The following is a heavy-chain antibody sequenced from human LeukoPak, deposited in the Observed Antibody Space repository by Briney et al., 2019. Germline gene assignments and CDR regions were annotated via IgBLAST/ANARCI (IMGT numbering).Heavy chain of an antibody. Sequence: ASVKVSCKTSGYTFTSYYMHWVRQAPGQGLEWMGWVNPTSGGTNYAQKFQGRVTMTRDTSISTAYMELSRLRSDDTAVYYCARVFGSGSYLNYFDYWGQGALVTVSS. V-gene: IGHV1-2*02. CDR3: ARVFGSGSYLNYFDY. J-gene: IGHJ4*02. D-gene: IGHD3-10*01. CDR2: VNPTSGGT. CDR1: GYTFTSYY.